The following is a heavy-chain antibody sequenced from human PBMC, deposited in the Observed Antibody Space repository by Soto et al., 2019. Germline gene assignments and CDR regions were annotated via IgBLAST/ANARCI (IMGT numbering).Heavy chain of an antibody. J-gene: IGHJ6*02. CDR3: AREGGYCTNGVCPYYYYGMDV. Sequence: SVKVSCKASGGTFSSYAISWVRQAPGQGLEWMGGIIPIFGTANCAQKFQGRVTITADKSTSTAYMELSSPRSEDTAVYYCAREGGYCTNGVCPYYYYGMDVWGQGTTVTVSS. D-gene: IGHD2-8*01. CDR2: IIPIFGTA. V-gene: IGHV1-69*06. CDR1: GGTFSSYA.